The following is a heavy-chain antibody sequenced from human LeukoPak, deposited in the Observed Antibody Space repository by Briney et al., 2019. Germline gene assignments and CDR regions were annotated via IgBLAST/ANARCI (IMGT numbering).Heavy chain of an antibody. CDR2: ISWDGGST. CDR3: AKDRGYSYGSYYYYYMDV. V-gene: IGHV3-43D*03. D-gene: IGHD5-18*01. CDR1: GFTLSSYW. Sequence: PGGSLRLSCAASGFTLSSYWMSWVRQAPGKGLEWVSLISWDGGSTYYADSVKGRFTISRDNSKNSLYLQMNSLRAEDTALYYCAKDRGYSYGSYYYYYMDVWGKGTTVTVSS. J-gene: IGHJ6*03.